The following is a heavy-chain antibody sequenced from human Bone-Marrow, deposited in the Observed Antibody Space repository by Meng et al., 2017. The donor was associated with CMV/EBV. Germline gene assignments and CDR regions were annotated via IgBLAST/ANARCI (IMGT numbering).Heavy chain of an antibody. D-gene: IGHD6-19*01. Sequence: GESLKISCAASGFTFSSYAMHWVRQAPGKGLEWVAVISYDGSNKYYADSVKGRFTISRDNSKNTLYLQMNSLRAEDTAVYYCAKDGRGWSLRRGYYYGMDVWGQGTTVTVSS. V-gene: IGHV3-30-3*01. CDR1: GFTFSSYA. CDR3: AKDGRGWSLRRGYYYGMDV. J-gene: IGHJ6*02. CDR2: ISYDGSNK.